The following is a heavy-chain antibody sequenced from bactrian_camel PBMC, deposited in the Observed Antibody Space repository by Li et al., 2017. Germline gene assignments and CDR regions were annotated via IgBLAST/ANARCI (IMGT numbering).Heavy chain of an antibody. J-gene: IGHJ7*01. Sequence: HVQLVESGGGSVQAGGSLRLSCAASGAMNRCIGWFRQPPGKEREGVARMTSAGVTTYADYVKGRFTISRDVANDTLYLQMDSLKPEDSAMYYCASVRGYYSDYILKTGEMDYWGKGTQVTVS. CDR2: MTSAGVT. V-gene: IGHV3S53*01. CDR1: GAMNRC. D-gene: IGHD4*01.